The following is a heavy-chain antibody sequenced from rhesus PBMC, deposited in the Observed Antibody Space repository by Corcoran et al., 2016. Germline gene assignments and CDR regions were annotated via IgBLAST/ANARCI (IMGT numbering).Heavy chain of an antibody. V-gene: IGHV1-70*01. CDR3: AAVEVEYCTGSGCYWNYFDY. CDR1: GYIFTSYF. D-gene: IGHD2-21*01. J-gene: IGHJ4*01. Sequence: QEKLVQSGAEVKKPGASVKVSCKASGYIFTSYFISWLRQAPGQGFEWMGGIHPGYGSTSDSMKGLGRFTINADMSTSTVYMELSSLRSEDMAVYYCAAVEVEYCTGSGCYWNYFDYWGQGVLVTVSS. CDR2: IHPGYGST.